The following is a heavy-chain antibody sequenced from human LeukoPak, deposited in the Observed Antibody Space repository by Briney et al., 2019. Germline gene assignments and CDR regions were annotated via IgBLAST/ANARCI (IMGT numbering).Heavy chain of an antibody. CDR3: ARDGSTMIVVARGYGMDV. Sequence: ASVKVSCKASGYTFTSYAMHWVRQAPGQRLEWMGRIIPILGIANYAQKLQGRVTMTTDTSTSTAYMELRSLRSDDTAVYYCARDGSTMIVVARGYGMDVWGQGTTVTVSS. CDR2: IIPILGIA. J-gene: IGHJ6*02. CDR1: GYTFTSYA. V-gene: IGHV1-3*01. D-gene: IGHD3-22*01.